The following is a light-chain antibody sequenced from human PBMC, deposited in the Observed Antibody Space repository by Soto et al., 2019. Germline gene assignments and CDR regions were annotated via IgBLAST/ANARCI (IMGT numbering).Light chain of an antibody. J-gene: IGLJ2*01. CDR1: SPDFGV. Sequence: QSALTQPASVSGSPGQSITISCSGISPDFGVSWYQHFPGKAPKLLIFEVSNRPSCVSTRFSGSKSGNMAFLTISGLQSEDEGLYHCSSYSSTTTLFGGGTKLTVL. CDR2: EVS. CDR3: SSYSSTTTL. V-gene: IGLV2-14*01.